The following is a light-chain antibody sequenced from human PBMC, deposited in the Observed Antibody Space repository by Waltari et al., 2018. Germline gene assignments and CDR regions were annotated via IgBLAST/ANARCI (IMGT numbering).Light chain of an antibody. CDR2: RNN. CDR3: AAWDDRLSGWV. J-gene: IGLJ3*02. V-gene: IGLV1-47*01. Sequence: QSVLTQPPSASGTPGQRVTIPCSGSSSNIGSNSVSWYQQLPGTAPKLLIYRNNQRPSGVPERFSGSKSGTAASLAISGLRSEDDADYYCAAWDDRLSGWVFGGGTKLTVL. CDR1: SSNIGSNS.